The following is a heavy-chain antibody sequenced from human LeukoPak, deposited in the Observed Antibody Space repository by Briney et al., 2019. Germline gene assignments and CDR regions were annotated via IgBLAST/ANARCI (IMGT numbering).Heavy chain of an antibody. CDR1: GGSISSYY. CDR3: ARSPKGPRGSYRSPYYYGMDA. Sequence: PSETLSLTCTVSGGSISSYYWSWIRQPPGKGLEWIGYIYYSGSTNYNPSLKSRVTISVDTSKNQFSLKLSSVTAADTAVYYCARSPKGPRGSYRSPYYYGMDAWGKGTTVTVSS. J-gene: IGHJ6*04. V-gene: IGHV4-59*01. D-gene: IGHD3-16*02. CDR2: IYYSGST.